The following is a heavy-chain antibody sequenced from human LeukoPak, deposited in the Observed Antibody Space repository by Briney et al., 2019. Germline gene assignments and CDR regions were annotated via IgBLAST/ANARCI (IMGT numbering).Heavy chain of an antibody. CDR1: GGTFSNFP. D-gene: IGHD4-17*01. V-gene: IGHV1-69*02. CDR2: IIPILGIA. CDR3: ATFWGDYEDY. Sequence: SVKVSCKASGGTFSNFPISWVRQAPGQGLEWMGRIIPILGIANYAQKFQGRVTITADKSTSTAYMELSSLRSEDTAVYYCATFWGDYEDYWGQGTLVTVSS. J-gene: IGHJ4*02.